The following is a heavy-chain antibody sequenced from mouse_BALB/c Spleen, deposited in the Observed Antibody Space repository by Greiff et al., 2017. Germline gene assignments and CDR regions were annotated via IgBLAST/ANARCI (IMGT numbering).Heavy chain of an antibody. V-gene: IGHV1-20*02. CDR1: GYSFTGYF. Sequence: VQLQQSGPELVTPGASVKISCKASGYSFTGYFMNWVMQSHGKSLEWIGRINPYNGDTFYNQKFKGKATLTVDKSSSTAHMKLRSLASEDSAVYYCARGGYFDDWGEGTTVTVSA. CDR2: INPYNGDT. CDR3: ARGGYFDD. J-gene: IGHJ1*01.